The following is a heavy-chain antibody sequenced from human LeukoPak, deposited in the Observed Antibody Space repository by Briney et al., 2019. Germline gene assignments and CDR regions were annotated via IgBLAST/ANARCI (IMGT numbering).Heavy chain of an antibody. CDR2: IYPGDSDT. CDR1: GYRFTSYW. CDR3: ARHVVAAAGRDYYYYMDV. V-gene: IGHV5-51*01. Sequence: GESLKISCKGSGYRFTSYWIGWVRQMPGKGLEWMGIIYPGDSDTRYSPSFQGQVTISADKSISTAYLQWSSLKASDTAMYYCARHVVAAAGRDYYYYMDVWGKGTTVTVSS. J-gene: IGHJ6*03. D-gene: IGHD6-13*01.